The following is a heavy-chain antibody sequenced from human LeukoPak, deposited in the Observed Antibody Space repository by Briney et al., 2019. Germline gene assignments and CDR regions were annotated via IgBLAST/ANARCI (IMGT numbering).Heavy chain of an antibody. D-gene: IGHD3-22*01. J-gene: IGHJ4*02. CDR3: ARQGDSNGYSTLDY. Sequence: SETLSLTCTVSGDSVSRSTYYWGWIRQPPGKGLEWIGTIYYSETTYYNPSLKSRVTTSVDSSKNQFSLKVTSVTATDTAVYYCARQGDSNGYSTLDYWGQGILVTVSS. CDR1: GDSVSRSTYY. V-gene: IGHV4-39*01. CDR2: IYYSETT.